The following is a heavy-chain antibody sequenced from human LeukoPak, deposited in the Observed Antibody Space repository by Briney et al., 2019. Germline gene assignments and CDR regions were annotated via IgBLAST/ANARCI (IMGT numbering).Heavy chain of an antibody. CDR3: ARLGGGHSSSWYDAFDI. J-gene: IGHJ3*02. CDR1: GFSFGSYG. V-gene: IGHV3-33*08. Sequence: GGSLRLSCAASGFSFGSYGIHWVRQAPGKGLEWVAVIWYDGSNKYYADSVKGRFTISRDNSKNTLYLQMNSLRAEDTAVYYCARLGGGHSSSWYDAFDIWGQGTMVTVSS. D-gene: IGHD6-13*01. CDR2: IWYDGSNK.